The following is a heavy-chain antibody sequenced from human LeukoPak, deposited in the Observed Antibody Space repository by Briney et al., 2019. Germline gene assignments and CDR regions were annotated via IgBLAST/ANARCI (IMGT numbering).Heavy chain of an antibody. CDR2: MNPNSGNT. Sequence: GASVKVSCKASGYTFTSYDINWVRQATGQGLEWMGWMNPNSGNTGYAQKFQGRVTITRNTSISTAYMELSSLRSEDTAVYYCASLYRGSSWYVIDHWGQGTLVTVSS. D-gene: IGHD6-13*01. V-gene: IGHV1-8*01. CDR1: GYTFTSYD. J-gene: IGHJ4*02. CDR3: ASLYRGSSWYVIDH.